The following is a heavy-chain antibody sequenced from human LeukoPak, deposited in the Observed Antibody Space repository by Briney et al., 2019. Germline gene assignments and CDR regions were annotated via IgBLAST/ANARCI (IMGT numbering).Heavy chain of an antibody. Sequence: PSETLSLTCTVSGGSISSSSYYWGWIRQPPGKGLEWIGSIYYSGSTYYNPSLKSRVTTSVDTSKNQFSLKLSSVTAADTAVYYCARDKANDGDVLRYFAPDYWGQGTLVTVSS. D-gene: IGHD3-9*01. CDR1: GGSISSSSYY. J-gene: IGHJ4*02. CDR2: IYYSGST. CDR3: ARDKANDGDVLRYFAPDY. V-gene: IGHV4-39*07.